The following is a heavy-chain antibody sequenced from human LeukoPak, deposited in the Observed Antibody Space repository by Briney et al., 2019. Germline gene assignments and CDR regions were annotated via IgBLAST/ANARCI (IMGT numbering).Heavy chain of an antibody. V-gene: IGHV3-11*04. J-gene: IGHJ6*03. CDR2: LSSRGSNI. CDR1: GFTFSDYY. D-gene: IGHD1-26*01. CDR3: ARDVFEWELLTYYMDV. Sequence: PGGSLRLSCAASGFTFSDYYMSWIRQAPGKGLEWVSHLSSRGSNIYYADSVKGRFTNPRDNAKNSLHLQMNSLRAEDTAVYYCARDVFEWELLTYYMDVWGKGTTVTVSS.